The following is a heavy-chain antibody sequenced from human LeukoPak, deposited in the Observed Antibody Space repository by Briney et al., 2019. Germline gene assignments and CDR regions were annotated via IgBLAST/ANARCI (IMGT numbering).Heavy chain of an antibody. CDR3: ASRGRDGYNSFDY. D-gene: IGHD5-24*01. V-gene: IGHV1-69*04. CDR1: GGTFSSYA. J-gene: IGHJ4*02. Sequence: SVKVSCKASGGTFSSYAISWVRQAPGQGLEWMGRIIPMVGIVNYAQNFQGRVTISADKPTSTVYMELSSLRSEDTAVYYCASRGRDGYNSFDYWGQGTLVTVSS. CDR2: IIPMVGIV.